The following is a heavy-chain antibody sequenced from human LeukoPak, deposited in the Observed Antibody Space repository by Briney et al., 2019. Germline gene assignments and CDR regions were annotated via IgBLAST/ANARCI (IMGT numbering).Heavy chain of an antibody. Sequence: ASVKVSCKASGYTFTSYAMNWVRQAPGQGLEWMGRINPNTGNPTYAQDFTGRFVVSLDTSVTTAYLHISSLKAEDTAVYYCARDRYGSGSYYNFPPFDYRGQGTLVTVSS. CDR3: ARDRYGSGSYYNFPPFDY. CDR2: INPNTGNP. D-gene: IGHD3-10*01. V-gene: IGHV7-4-1*02. CDR1: GYTFTSYA. J-gene: IGHJ4*02.